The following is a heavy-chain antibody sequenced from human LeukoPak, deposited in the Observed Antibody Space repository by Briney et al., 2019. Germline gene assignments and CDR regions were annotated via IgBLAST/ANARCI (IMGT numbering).Heavy chain of an antibody. CDR3: ARGRDSGSFIIDY. CDR1: GFTFSSYA. D-gene: IGHD3-10*01. Sequence: PGGSLRLSCAASGFTFSSYAMNWVRQAPGKGLEWLSFTSSSSGSTHYADSVKGRFTISRDNAKNSLHLQMNSLRAEDTAAYYRARGRDSGSFIIDYWGQGTLVTVSS. V-gene: IGHV3-48*01. CDR2: TSSSSGST. J-gene: IGHJ4*02.